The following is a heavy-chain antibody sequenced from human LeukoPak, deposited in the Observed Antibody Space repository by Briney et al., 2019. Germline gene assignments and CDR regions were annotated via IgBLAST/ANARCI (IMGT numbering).Heavy chain of an antibody. CDR1: VFTFGDYA. J-gene: IGHJ5*02. CDR2: IRSKAYGGTT. D-gene: IGHD3-10*01. Sequence: GGTLRLSRTASVFTFGDYAMSCVREAPGKGLESGGFIRSKAYGGTTEYAASVKDRCTISRDDSKSIAYLQMNSLKTEDTAVYYCTSLGPHYYGSTWFDPWGQGTLVTVSS. V-gene: IGHV3-49*04. CDR3: TSLGPHYYGSTWFDP.